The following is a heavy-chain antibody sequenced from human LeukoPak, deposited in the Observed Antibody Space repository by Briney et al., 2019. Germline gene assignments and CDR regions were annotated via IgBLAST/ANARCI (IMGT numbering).Heavy chain of an antibody. CDR1: GFTFTSSA. CDR2: IVVGSGNT. Sequence: ASVKVSCKASGFTFTSSAMQWVRQARGQRLEWIGWIVVGSGNTNYAQKFQERVTITRDMSTSTAYTELSSLRSEDTAVYYCAADTARAYCGGDCLADWGQGTLVTVSS. V-gene: IGHV1-58*02. J-gene: IGHJ4*02. D-gene: IGHD2-21*02. CDR3: AADTARAYCGGDCLAD.